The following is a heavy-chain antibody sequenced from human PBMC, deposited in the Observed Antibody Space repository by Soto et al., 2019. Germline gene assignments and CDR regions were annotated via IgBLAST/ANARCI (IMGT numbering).Heavy chain of an antibody. Sequence: QVQLVQSGAEVKKPGASVKVSCKASGYSFTNYGVSWLRQAPGRGLEWMGWISVYNGNTEYAEKVQGRVTMTTDTYTSAAYMELRSMIYDDTAVYYCARDRVTVFDRDDMDVWGQGTTVIVSS. CDR2: ISVYNGNT. CDR1: GYSFTNYG. J-gene: IGHJ6*02. D-gene: IGHD3-3*01. V-gene: IGHV1-18*01. CDR3: ARDRVTVFDRDDMDV.